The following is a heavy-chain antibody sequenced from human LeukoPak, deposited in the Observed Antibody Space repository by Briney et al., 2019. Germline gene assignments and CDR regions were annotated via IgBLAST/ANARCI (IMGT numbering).Heavy chain of an antibody. CDR3: ARRQGCSSTSCPPDY. CDR1: GCSFTTYW. CDR2: IYPGDSDT. D-gene: IGHD2-2*01. V-gene: IGHV5-51*01. J-gene: IGHJ4*02. Sequence: GESLKISCRGSGCSFTTYWIGWVRQMPGKGLEWIGIIYPGDSDTRYTPSFQGQVTMSADESINTAYLQWSSLKASDTAMYYCARRQGCSSTSCPPDYWGQGTLVTVSP.